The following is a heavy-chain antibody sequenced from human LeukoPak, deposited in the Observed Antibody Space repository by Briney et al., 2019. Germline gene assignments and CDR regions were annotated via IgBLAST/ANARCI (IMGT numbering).Heavy chain of an antibody. D-gene: IGHD3-16*01. V-gene: IGHV3-23*01. J-gene: IGHJ4*02. CDR2: ISGSGGST. CDR1: GFTFSSYA. CDR3: AKGYYDYVWGSYYFDY. Sequence: GGSLRLSCAASGFTFSSYAMSWVCQAPGKGLEWVSAISGSGGSTYYADSVKGRFTISRDNSRDPLYLQMNSLRAEDTAVYYCAKGYYDYVWGSYYFDYWGQGTLVTVSS.